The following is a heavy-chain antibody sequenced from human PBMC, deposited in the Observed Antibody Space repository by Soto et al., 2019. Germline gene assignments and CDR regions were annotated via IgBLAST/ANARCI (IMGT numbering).Heavy chain of an antibody. CDR2: ISSSSSYI. CDR3: ARDPTLLGSLDRVMDV. CDR1: GITFSDYA. V-gene: IGHV3-21*01. D-gene: IGHD2-15*01. Sequence: EVQLVESGGGLVKPGGSLTLSCAASGITFSDYAMNWVRQAPGKGLEWVSSISSSSSYIYYADSVKGRFTISRDNAKKSLYLHLNSLRAEDTAVYYCARDPTLLGSLDRVMDVWGKGTTVTVSS. J-gene: IGHJ6*04.